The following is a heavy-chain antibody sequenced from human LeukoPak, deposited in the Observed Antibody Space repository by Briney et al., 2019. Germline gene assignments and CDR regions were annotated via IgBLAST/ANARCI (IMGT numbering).Heavy chain of an antibody. CDR2: ISSSGSTI. CDR1: GFTFSDYY. CDR3: AAIAAAGAFPYYYYMDV. Sequence: PGGSLRLSCAASGFTFSDYYMSWIRQAPGKGLEWVSYISSSGSTIYYADSVKGRFTISRDNAKNSLYLQMNSLRAEDTAVCYCAAIAAAGAFPYYYYMDVWGKGTTVTVSS. D-gene: IGHD6-13*01. J-gene: IGHJ6*03. V-gene: IGHV3-11*04.